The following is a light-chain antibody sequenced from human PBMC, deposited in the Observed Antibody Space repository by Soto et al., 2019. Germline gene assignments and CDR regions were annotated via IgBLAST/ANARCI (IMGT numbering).Light chain of an antibody. J-gene: IGKJ4*01. Sequence: EIVMTQSPATLSVAPGERATLSCRASQRVSSNLAWYQQKRGQAPKLLIYRASTRDTGIPGRFSGSGCGTEFARTIGSLESEDFEVDYCQQYNNWPTFGGGTKVEIK. V-gene: IGKV3-15*01. CDR2: RAS. CDR1: QRVSSN. CDR3: QQYNNWPT.